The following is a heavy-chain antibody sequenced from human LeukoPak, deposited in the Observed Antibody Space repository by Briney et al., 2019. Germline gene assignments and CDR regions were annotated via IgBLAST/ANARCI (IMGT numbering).Heavy chain of an antibody. V-gene: IGHV4-30-4*01. CDR1: GGSISSGDYY. Sequence: SETLSLTCTVSGGSISSGDYYWSWIRQPPGKGLEWIGYIYYSGSTYYNPSLKSRVTISVDTSKNQFSLKLSSVTAADTAVYYCARTVTQATFDYWGQGTLVTVSS. J-gene: IGHJ4*02. D-gene: IGHD4-17*01. CDR2: IYYSGST. CDR3: ARTVTQATFDY.